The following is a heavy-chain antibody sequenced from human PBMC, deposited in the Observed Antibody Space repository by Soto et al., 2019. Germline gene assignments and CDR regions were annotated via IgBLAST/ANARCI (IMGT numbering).Heavy chain of an antibody. J-gene: IGHJ4*02. Sequence: GSLRLSCAASGFTFSSYGMHWVRQAPGKGLEWVAVIWYDGSNKYYADSVKGRFTISRDNSKNTLYLQMNSLRAEDTAVYYCARDYSSSSLDYWGQGTLVTVSS. V-gene: IGHV3-33*01. CDR3: ARDYSSSSLDY. CDR1: GFTFSSYG. CDR2: IWYDGSNK. D-gene: IGHD6-6*01.